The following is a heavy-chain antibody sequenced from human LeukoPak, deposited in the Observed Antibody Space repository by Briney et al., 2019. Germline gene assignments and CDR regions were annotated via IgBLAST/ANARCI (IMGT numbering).Heavy chain of an antibody. J-gene: IGHJ4*02. Sequence: PAETLSLTCTVSGGSISSSSYYWGWIRQPPGKGLEWIGSIYYSGSTYYNPSLKSRVTISVDTSKNQFSLKLSSVTAADTAVYYCARDLGSSWYTDYWGQGTLVTVSS. CDR3: ARDLGSSWYTDY. CDR2: IYYSGST. V-gene: IGHV4-39*07. D-gene: IGHD6-13*01. CDR1: GGSISSSSYY.